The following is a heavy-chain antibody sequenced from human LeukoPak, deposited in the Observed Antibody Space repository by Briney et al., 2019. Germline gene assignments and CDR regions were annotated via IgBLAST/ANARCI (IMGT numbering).Heavy chain of an antibody. CDR1: GYTFTDYY. CDR2: VDNEDGET. D-gene: IGHD6-13*01. V-gene: IGHV1-69-2*01. J-gene: IGHJ4*02. CDR3: EPSRRYSSSWVDY. Sequence: ASVKLSFKASGYTFTDYYMQWVQQAPGTGLEWVGRVDNEDGETIYAEKFQGRVTITAVTSTDTAYMALSSLRSEDTAVYYCEPSRRYSSSWVDYWGQGTLATVSS.